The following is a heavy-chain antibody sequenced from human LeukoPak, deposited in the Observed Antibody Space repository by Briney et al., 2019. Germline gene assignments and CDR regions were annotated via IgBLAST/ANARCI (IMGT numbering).Heavy chain of an antibody. J-gene: IGHJ3*02. CDR1: GYTFTGYY. Sequence: GASVTVSCKASGYTFTGYYMHWVRQAPGQGLEWMGWINPNSGGTNYAQKFQGWVTMTRDTSISTAYMELSRLRSDDTAVYYCARPSIAVGGAFYIWGQGTMVTVSS. CDR2: INPNSGGT. CDR3: ARPSIAVGGAFYI. D-gene: IGHD6-19*01. V-gene: IGHV1-2*04.